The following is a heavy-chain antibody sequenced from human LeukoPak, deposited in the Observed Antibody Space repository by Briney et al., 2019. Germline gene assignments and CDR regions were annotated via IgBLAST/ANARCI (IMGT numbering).Heavy chain of an antibody. CDR1: GYSFTSYW. CDR3: ARAPEYSSSSCFDP. V-gene: IGHV5-51*01. CDR2: IYPGDSDT. D-gene: IGHD6-6*01. J-gene: IGHJ5*02. Sequence: GESLKISCKSSGYSFTSYWTGWVRQMPGKGLEWMGIIYPGDSDTRYSPSFQGQVTISADKSISTAYLQWSSLKASDTAMYYCARAPEYSSSSCFDPWGQGTLVTVSS.